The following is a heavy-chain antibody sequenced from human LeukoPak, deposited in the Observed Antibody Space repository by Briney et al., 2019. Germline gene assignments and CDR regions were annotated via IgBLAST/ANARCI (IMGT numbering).Heavy chain of an antibody. CDR2: IHYSGST. CDR3: ARQVYSSSWSYYFEY. Sequence: SETLSLTCTVSGGSISSYYWSWIRQPPGRGLEWIGSIHYSGSTSYNSSLKSRVTISVDTSKNQFSLKLSSVTPADTAVYYCARQVYSSSWSYYFEYWGQGTLVTVSS. J-gene: IGHJ4*02. V-gene: IGHV4-59*01. CDR1: GGSISSYY. D-gene: IGHD6-13*01.